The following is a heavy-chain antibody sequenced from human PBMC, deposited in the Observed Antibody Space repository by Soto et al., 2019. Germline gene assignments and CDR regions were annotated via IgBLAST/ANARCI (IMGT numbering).Heavy chain of an antibody. CDR1: GYTFTGYY. D-gene: IGHD2-2*01. CDR2: INPNSGGT. V-gene: IGHV1-2*02. CDR3: AGAYCSSTSCYSPFDY. Sequence: QVQLVQSGAEVKKPGASVKVSCKASGYTFTGYYMHWVRQAPGQGLEWMGWINPNSGGTNYAQKFQGRVTMTRDTSISTAYLELSRLRSDDTAVYYRAGAYCSSTSCYSPFDYWGQGTLVTVSS. J-gene: IGHJ4*02.